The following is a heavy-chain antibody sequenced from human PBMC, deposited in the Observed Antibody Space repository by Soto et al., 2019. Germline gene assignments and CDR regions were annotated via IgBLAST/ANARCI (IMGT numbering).Heavy chain of an antibody. V-gene: IGHV1-46*01. CDR1: GYTFTRYH. J-gene: IGHJ5*02. Sequence: ASVKVSCKASGYTFTRYHIHWVRQAPGQGLEWLGMINPGGGRTTYAQKIQGRVTMTRDTSTRTVYMELSSLRSEDTAVYYCARDRVPVDPVMIGWFDPWGQGTLVTVSS. D-gene: IGHD5-18*01. CDR3: ARDRVPVDPVMIGWFDP. CDR2: INPGGGRT.